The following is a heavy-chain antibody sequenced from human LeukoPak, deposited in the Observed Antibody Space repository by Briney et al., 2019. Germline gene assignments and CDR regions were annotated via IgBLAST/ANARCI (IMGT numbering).Heavy chain of an antibody. Sequence: AGGSLRLSSAASGFTFSDYYMSWIRQAPGKGLEWVSYIGSSGSTIYYADSVKGRFTISRDNAKNSLYLQMNSLRAEDTAVYYCAREGSSGYYYDYWGQGTLVTVSS. D-gene: IGHD3-22*01. J-gene: IGHJ4*02. CDR1: GFTFSDYY. V-gene: IGHV3-11*01. CDR2: IGSSGSTI. CDR3: AREGSSGYYYDY.